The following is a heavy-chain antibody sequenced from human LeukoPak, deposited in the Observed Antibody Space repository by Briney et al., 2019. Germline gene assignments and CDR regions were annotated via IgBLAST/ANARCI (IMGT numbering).Heavy chain of an antibody. J-gene: IGHJ4*02. V-gene: IGHV3-30*18. D-gene: IGHD6-13*01. CDR1: GFTFSNYA. CDR2: VSSDGNSK. CDR3: AKDGGRAAACTVDS. Sequence: GGSLRLSCAASGFTFSNYAMHWVRQAPGKGLEWVAVVSSDGNSKYYADSMKGRFTISRDNSKNTLYLQINSLRADDTAVFYCAKDGGRAAACTVDSWGQGALVTVSS.